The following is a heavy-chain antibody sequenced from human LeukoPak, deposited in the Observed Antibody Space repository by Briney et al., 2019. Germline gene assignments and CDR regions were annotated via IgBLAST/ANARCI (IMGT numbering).Heavy chain of an antibody. J-gene: IGHJ4*02. CDR1: GGSISSYY. D-gene: IGHD1-26*01. CDR3: AREFRGSYALDY. CDR2: TYYSGST. V-gene: IGHV4-59*01. Sequence: PSETLSLTCTVSGGSISSYYWSWIRQPPGKGLEWIGYTYYSGSTNYNPSLKSRVTISVDTSKNQFSLKLSSVTAADTAVYYCAREFRGSYALDYWGQGTLVTVSS.